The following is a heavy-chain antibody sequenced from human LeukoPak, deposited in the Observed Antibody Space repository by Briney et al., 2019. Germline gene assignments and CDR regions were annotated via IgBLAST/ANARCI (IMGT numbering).Heavy chain of an antibody. Sequence: ASVKVSCKASGYTFTSYGISWVRQAPGQGLEWMGWISAYNGNTNYAQKLQGRVTMTTDTSTSTPSMELRSLRSDDTAVYYCARVNGPRTSYYDFWSGYSPADYWGQGTLVTVSS. D-gene: IGHD3-3*01. J-gene: IGHJ4*02. CDR1: GYTFTSYG. CDR3: ARVNGPRTSYYDFWSGYSPADY. V-gene: IGHV1-18*01. CDR2: ISAYNGNT.